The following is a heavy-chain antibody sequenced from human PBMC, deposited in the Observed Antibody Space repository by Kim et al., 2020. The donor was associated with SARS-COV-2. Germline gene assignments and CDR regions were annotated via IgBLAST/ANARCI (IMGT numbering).Heavy chain of an antibody. J-gene: IGHJ4*02. CDR2: IAYDGSNK. D-gene: IGHD6-19*01. Sequence: GGSLRLSCAASGFTFSSYGMHWVRQAPGKGLEWVAVIAYDGSNKYYADSVKGRFTISRDNSKNTLYLQMNSLRAEDTAVYYCAKDPNSRGWNYFDYWCQGTLVTVSS. CDR1: GFTFSSYG. CDR3: AKDPNSRGWNYFDY. V-gene: IGHV3-30*18.